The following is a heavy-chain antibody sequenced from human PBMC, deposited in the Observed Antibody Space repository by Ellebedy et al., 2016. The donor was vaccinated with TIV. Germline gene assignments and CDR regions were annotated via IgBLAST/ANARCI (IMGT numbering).Heavy chain of an antibody. Sequence: SETLSLTCAVYGGSFGGYYWSWIRQPPGKGLEWIGYISYSGSTHYSPSLESRVTISVDTSKNQFSLKLSSVTAADTAVYYCARVGSGWYGLYNWFDPWGQGTLVTVSS. V-gene: IGHV4-59*01. CDR2: ISYSGST. J-gene: IGHJ5*02. D-gene: IGHD6-19*01. CDR1: GGSFGGYY. CDR3: ARVGSGWYGLYNWFDP.